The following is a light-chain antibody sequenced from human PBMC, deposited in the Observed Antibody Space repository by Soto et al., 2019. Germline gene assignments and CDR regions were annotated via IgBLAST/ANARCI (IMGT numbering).Light chain of an antibody. CDR3: QQYSVWPPLT. Sequence: EMAMTQSPATLSLSPGGRATLSCRASQSVGIKLAWYQQKPGQAPRLLMYGAYTRATGVPARFSGSGSGTEFTLSISSLQSEDFAVYYCQQYSVWPPLTFGQGTRLEIK. CDR1: QSVGIK. V-gene: IGKV3-15*01. J-gene: IGKJ5*01. CDR2: GAY.